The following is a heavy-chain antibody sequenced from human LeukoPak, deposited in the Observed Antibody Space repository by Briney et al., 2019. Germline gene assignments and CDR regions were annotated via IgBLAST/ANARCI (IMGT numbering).Heavy chain of an antibody. CDR1: GGSISSYY. Sequence: SETLSLTCAVSGGSISSYYWSWIRQPPGKGLEWIGYIYYSGSTNYNPSLKSRVTISVDTSKNQFSLKLSSVTAADTAVYYCARTGTYCGGDCYPSLDAFDIWGQGTMVTVSS. CDR2: IYYSGST. V-gene: IGHV4-59*08. J-gene: IGHJ3*02. CDR3: ARTGTYCGGDCYPSLDAFDI. D-gene: IGHD2-21*02.